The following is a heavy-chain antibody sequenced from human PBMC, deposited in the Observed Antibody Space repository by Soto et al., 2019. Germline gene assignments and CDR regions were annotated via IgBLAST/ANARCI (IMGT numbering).Heavy chain of an antibody. J-gene: IGHJ5*02. Sequence: PGGSLRLSCAASGFTFSNYAMTWVRQAPGEGLEWVSVITNGGGNSLHADSVKGRFTISRDNSKNTLYLQMNSLRAEYTAIYYCAKATGERYPGSRVLDLCGQGTRVTFSS. V-gene: IGHV3-23*01. CDR3: AKATGERYPGSRVLDL. D-gene: IGHD3-10*01. CDR2: ITNGGGNS. CDR1: GFTFSNYA.